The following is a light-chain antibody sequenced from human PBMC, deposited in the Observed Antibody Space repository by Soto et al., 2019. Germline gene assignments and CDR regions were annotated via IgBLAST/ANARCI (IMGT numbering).Light chain of an antibody. J-gene: IGLJ1*01. Sequence: QSALTQPPSASGSPGQSVTISCTGTSSDVGGYNYVSWYQQHPGKAPKLMIYEVSKRPSGVPDRFSGSKSGNTASLTVSGLQAEDEADYYCCSYTGSGTDNYVFGSGTKLTVL. V-gene: IGLV2-8*01. CDR1: SSDVGGYNY. CDR3: CSYTGSGTDNYV. CDR2: EVS.